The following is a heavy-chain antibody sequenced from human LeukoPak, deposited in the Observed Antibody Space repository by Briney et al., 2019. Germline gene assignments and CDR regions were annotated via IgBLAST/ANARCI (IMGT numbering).Heavy chain of an antibody. CDR1: GFTVSSNY. CDR3: ARVRELPYYYYMDV. Sequence: GGSLRPSCAASGFTVSSNYMSWVRQAPGKGLEWVSVIYSGGSTYYADSVKGRFTISRDNSKNTLYLQMNSLRAEDTAVYYCARVRELPYYYYMDVWGKGTTVTVSS. J-gene: IGHJ6*03. D-gene: IGHD4-23*01. CDR2: IYSGGST. V-gene: IGHV3-53*01.